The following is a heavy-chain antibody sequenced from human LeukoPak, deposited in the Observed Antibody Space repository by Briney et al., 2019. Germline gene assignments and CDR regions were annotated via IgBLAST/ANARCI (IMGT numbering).Heavy chain of an antibody. CDR3: ASLDREGHFDL. CDR1: GGSISSSSYY. V-gene: IGHV4-39*01. D-gene: IGHD1-1*01. J-gene: IGHJ2*01. CDR2: IYYSGST. Sequence: PSETLSLTCTVSGGSISSSSYYWGWLRQPPGKGLEWIGSIYYSGSTYYNPSLKSRVTISVDTSKNQFSLKLSSVTAADTAVYYCASLDREGHFDLWGRGTLVTVSS.